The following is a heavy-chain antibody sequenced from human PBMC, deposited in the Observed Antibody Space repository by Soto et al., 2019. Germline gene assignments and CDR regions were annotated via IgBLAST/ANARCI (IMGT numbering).Heavy chain of an antibody. J-gene: IGHJ4*02. CDR1: GFSFSSYA. Sequence: EVHLLESGGGLVQPGGSLRLSCAASGFSFSSYAMGWVRQAPGKVLEWVSAISGSGGSTYYANSVKGRFTISGDKSKNTLYLQMSSLRAEDTALYYCAKDIGSYPYYFDSWGQGTLVTVSS. CDR2: ISGSGGST. D-gene: IGHD3-10*01. CDR3: AKDIGSYPYYFDS. V-gene: IGHV3-23*01.